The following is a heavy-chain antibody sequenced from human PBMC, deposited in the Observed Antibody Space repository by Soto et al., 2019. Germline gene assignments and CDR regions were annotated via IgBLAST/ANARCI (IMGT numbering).Heavy chain of an antibody. D-gene: IGHD6-13*01. CDR3: ARDRRHSSSWSLIFDY. CDR2: ISSSSSYI. J-gene: IGHJ4*02. V-gene: IGHV3-21*01. Sequence: EVQLVESGGGLVKPGGSLRLSCAASGFTFSSYSMNWVRQAPGKGLEWVSSISSSSSYIYYADSVKGRFTISRDNAKNSLYLQMSSQSAEDTAVYYCARDRRHSSSWSLIFDYWGQGTLLTVSS. CDR1: GFTFSSYS.